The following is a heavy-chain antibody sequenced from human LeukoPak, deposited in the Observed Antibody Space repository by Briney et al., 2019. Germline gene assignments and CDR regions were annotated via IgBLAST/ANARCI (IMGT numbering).Heavy chain of an antibody. V-gene: IGHV3-30*18. Sequence: PGGSLRLSCAASGFTFSSYGMHWVRQAPGKGLEWVAVISHDGSNKYYADSVKGRFTISRDNSKNTLYLQMNSLRAEDTAVYYCAKGNLDYWGQGTLVTVSS. J-gene: IGHJ4*02. D-gene: IGHD1-14*01. CDR3: AKGNLDY. CDR2: ISHDGSNK. CDR1: GFTFSSYG.